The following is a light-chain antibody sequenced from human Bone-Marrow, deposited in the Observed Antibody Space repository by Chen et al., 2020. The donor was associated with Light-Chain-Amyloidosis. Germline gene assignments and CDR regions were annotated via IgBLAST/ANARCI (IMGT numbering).Light chain of an antibody. Sequence: SYVLTQPSSVSVAPGQTATLACGGNNIGSTSVHWYQQTPGQAPPLVVYDDSDRPSGIPGRLAGSNSGNTATLTISRVEAGDEADYYCQVWDRSSDRPVFGGGTKLTVL. CDR2: DDS. CDR1: NIGSTS. V-gene: IGLV3-21*02. J-gene: IGLJ3*02. CDR3: QVWDRSSDRPV.